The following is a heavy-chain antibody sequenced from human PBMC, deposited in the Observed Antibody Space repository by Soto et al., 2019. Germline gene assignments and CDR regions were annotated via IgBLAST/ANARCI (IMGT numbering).Heavy chain of an antibody. D-gene: IGHD6-6*01. Sequence: SGPTLVNPTQTLTLTCTFSGFSLSTSGVGVGWIRQPPGKALEWLALIYWNDDKRYSPSLKSRLTITKDTSKNQVVLTMTNMDPVDTATYYCARGSALEYSLDYWGQGTLVTVSS. CDR1: GFSLSTSGVG. V-gene: IGHV2-5*01. CDR3: ARGSALEYSLDY. CDR2: IYWNDDK. J-gene: IGHJ4*02.